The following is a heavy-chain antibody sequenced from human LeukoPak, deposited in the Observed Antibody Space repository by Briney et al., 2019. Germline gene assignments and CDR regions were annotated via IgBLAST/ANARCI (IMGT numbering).Heavy chain of an antibody. V-gene: IGHV3-23*01. Sequence: GGSLRLSCAASGFTFIDYDMHWVRQAPGKGLEWVSAISGSGGSTYYADSVKGRFTISRDNSKNTLYLQMNSLRAEDTAVYYCARDPDIVATISHFDYWGQGTLVTVSS. D-gene: IGHD5-12*01. CDR2: ISGSGGST. J-gene: IGHJ4*02. CDR3: ARDPDIVATISHFDY. CDR1: GFTFIDYD.